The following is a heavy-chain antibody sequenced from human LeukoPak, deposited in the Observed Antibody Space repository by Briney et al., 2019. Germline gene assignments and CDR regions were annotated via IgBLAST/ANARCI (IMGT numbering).Heavy chain of an antibody. D-gene: IGHD6-19*01. Sequence: GGSLRLSCVASGLAFSSYGMHWVRQPPGKGLEWVTFIRYDGEKKHYVDSVKGRFTISRDNSKNTLYLQMNSLRAEDTAVYYCAVVDNSGWYCHDYWGQGTLVTVSS. V-gene: IGHV3-30*02. CDR1: GLAFSSYG. J-gene: IGHJ4*02. CDR2: IRYDGEKK. CDR3: AVVDNSGWYCHDY.